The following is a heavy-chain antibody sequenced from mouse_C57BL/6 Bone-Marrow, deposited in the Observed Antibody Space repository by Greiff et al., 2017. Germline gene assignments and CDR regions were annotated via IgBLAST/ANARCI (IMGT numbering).Heavy chain of an antibody. D-gene: IGHD1-1*01. CDR1: GYTFTSYD. CDR2: IYPRDGST. CDR3: ERLGFGGSSWEWYFDV. Sequence: QVQLQQSGPELAKPGASVKLSCKASGYTFTSYDINWVKQRPGQGLEWIGWIYPRDGSTKYNEKFKGKATLTVDTSSSTAYMELHSLTSRDSAVYFCERLGFGGSSWEWYFDVWGTGTTLTVSS. V-gene: IGHV1-85*01. J-gene: IGHJ1*03.